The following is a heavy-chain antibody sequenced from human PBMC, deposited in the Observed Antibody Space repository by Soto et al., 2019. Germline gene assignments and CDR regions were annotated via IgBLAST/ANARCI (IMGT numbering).Heavy chain of an antibody. CDR3: AREGQAPYYYYGMDV. CDR1: GYTFTNYG. CDR2: ISGYNGNT. V-gene: IGHV1-18*01. J-gene: IGHJ6*02. Sequence: QVQVVQSGDEVKKPGASVKVSCQASGYTFTNYGFSWVRQAPGQGLEWMGWISGYNGNTKYAEKFQGRVTMTTDTSTSTAHRELRSLSSEDTAVYYCAREGQAPYYYYGMDVWGQGTAVTVSS.